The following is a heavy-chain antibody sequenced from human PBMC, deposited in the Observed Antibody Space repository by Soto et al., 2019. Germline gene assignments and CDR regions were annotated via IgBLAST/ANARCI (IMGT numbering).Heavy chain of an antibody. V-gene: IGHV3-33*01. J-gene: IGHJ6*02. CDR2: IWYDGSNK. CDR1: GFTFSSYG. CDR3: ARELGIFHYYYYGMDV. D-gene: IGHD7-27*01. Sequence: GGSLRLSCAASGFTFSSYGMHWVRQAPGKGLEWVAVIWYDGSNKYYADSVKGRFTISRDNSKNTLYLQMNSLRAEDTAVYYCARELGIFHYYYYGMDVWGQGTTVTVSS.